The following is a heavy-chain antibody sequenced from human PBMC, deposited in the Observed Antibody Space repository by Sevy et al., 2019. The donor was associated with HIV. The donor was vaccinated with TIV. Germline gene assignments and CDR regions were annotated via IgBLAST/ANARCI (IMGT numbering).Heavy chain of an antibody. CDR2: LKSDVYGGTV. J-gene: IGHJ4*02. V-gene: IGHV3-49*04. CDR1: GFTFGDYC. CDR3: TRWKAVESIFDY. Sequence: GGSLRLSCTASGFTFGDYCMSWVRQAPGKGLEWVAFLKSDVYGGTVDHAASVGGIFVISRDDSKTIAYLRMNDLTTEYTGVYYCTRWKAVESIFDYWGQGALVTVSS. D-gene: IGHD6-19*01.